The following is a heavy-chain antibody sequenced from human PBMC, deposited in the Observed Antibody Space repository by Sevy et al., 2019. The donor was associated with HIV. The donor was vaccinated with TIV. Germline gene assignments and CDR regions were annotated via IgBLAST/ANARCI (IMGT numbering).Heavy chain of an antibody. D-gene: IGHD3-22*01. Sequence: GESLKISCKGSGYRFISYWIGWVRQMPGKGLEWMGIIYPGDSDIRYSPSFQGQVTISADKSISTPYLQWSSLQASDTAMYFCARRGFDSSGYPQYYFDYWGQGTLVTVSS. CDR3: ARRGFDSSGYPQYYFDY. CDR1: GYRFISYW. J-gene: IGHJ4*02. V-gene: IGHV5-51*01. CDR2: IYPGDSDI.